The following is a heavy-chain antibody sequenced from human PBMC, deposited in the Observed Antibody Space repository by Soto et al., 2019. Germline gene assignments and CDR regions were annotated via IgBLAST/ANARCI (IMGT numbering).Heavy chain of an antibody. D-gene: IGHD6-13*01. V-gene: IGHV3-66*01. CDR1: GFTLWNYA. Sequence: GGSLRLSCAASGFTLWNYAMSWVRQAPGKGLEWVSFIYSGGSTYYADSVKGRFSISRDNSKNTLYLQMNSLRAEDTAVYYCARDSTIATFDAFLIWGQGTMVTVS. CDR3: ARDSTIATFDAFLI. J-gene: IGHJ3*02. CDR2: IYSGGST.